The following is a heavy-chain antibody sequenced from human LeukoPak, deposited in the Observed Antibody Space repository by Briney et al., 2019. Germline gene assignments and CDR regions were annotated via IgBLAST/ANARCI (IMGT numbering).Heavy chain of an antibody. CDR1: GSTFSSYS. V-gene: IGHV3-21*01. Sequence: GRSLRLSCAASGSTFSSYSMNWVRQAPGKGLEWVSSISSSSSYIYYADSVKGRFTISRDNAKNSLYLQMNSLRAEDTAVYYCARAKGGGSYDAFDIWGQGTMVTVSS. CDR2: ISSSSSYI. D-gene: IGHD1-26*01. J-gene: IGHJ3*02. CDR3: ARAKGGGSYDAFDI.